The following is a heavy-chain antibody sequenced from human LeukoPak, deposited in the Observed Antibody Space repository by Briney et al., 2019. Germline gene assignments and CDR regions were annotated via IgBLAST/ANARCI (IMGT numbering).Heavy chain of an antibody. CDR3: ARVRGYYDSSGYDY. J-gene: IGHJ4*02. Sequence: SDTLSLTCTVSGASISSYYWSWIRQPPGKGLEWIGYIYSSGRTNYNPALKSRVTISEDTSKNQISLKLSSVTAADTAVYYCARVRGYYDSSGYDYWGQGTLVTVSS. D-gene: IGHD3-22*01. CDR2: IYSSGRT. V-gene: IGHV4-59*07. CDR1: GASISSYY.